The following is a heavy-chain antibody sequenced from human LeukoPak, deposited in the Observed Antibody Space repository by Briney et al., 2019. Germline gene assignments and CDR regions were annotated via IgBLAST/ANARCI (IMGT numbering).Heavy chain of an antibody. V-gene: IGHV4-59*01. CDR3: ARGKAAAGLFDY. CDR1: GGSISSYY. CDR2: IYYSGST. Sequence: SQTLSLTCTVSGGSISSYYWSWLRQPPGKGLEWIGYIYYSGSTNYNPSLKSRVTISVDTSKNQFSLKLSSVTAADTAVYYCARGKAAAGLFDYWGQGTLVTVSS. D-gene: IGHD6-13*01. J-gene: IGHJ4*02.